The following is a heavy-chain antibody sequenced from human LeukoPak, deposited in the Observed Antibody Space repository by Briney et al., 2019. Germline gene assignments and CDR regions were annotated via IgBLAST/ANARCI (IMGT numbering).Heavy chain of an antibody. CDR2: ISYDGSNK. CDR1: GFTFSSYA. J-gene: IGHJ4*02. D-gene: IGHD6-19*01. CDR3: ARSGSYSNGWYPWFDY. Sequence: GGSLRLSCAASGFTFSSYAMHWVRQAPGKGLEWVAVISYDGSNKYYADSVKGRFTISRDNSKNTLYLQMNSLRAEDTAVYYCARSGSYSNGWYPWFDYWGQGTLVTVSS. V-gene: IGHV3-30-3*01.